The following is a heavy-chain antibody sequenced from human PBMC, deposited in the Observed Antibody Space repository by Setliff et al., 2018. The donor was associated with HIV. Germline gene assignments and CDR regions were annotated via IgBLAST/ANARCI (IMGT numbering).Heavy chain of an antibody. Sequence: PSETLSLTCTVSGGTISSGGYYWSWIRQHPGQGLEWIGFIYHRGNTHYNSSLKSRLTISVDTSKNQFSLKLSSVSAADTAVYYCARVALAGIAARPFYFDYWGRGVLVTVSSGRYFQHWGQGTLVTVSS. V-gene: IGHV4-31*03. J-gene: IGHJ1*01. CDR2: IYHRGNT. CDR3: ARVALAGIAARPFYFDYWGRGVLVTVSSGRYFQH. D-gene: IGHD6-6*01. CDR1: GGTISSGGYY.